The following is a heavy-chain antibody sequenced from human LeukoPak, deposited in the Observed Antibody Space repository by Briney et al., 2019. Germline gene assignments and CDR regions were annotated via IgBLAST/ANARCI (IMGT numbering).Heavy chain of an antibody. D-gene: IGHD3-22*01. CDR2: IYYSGST. CDR3: ARAGDDSSGYYYVEWLY. CDR1: GGSISSSSYY. Sequence: PSETLSLTCTVSGGSISSSSYYWGWIRQPPGKGLEWIGSIYYSGSTYYNPSLKSRVTISVDTSKNQFSLKLSSVTAADTAVYYCARAGDDSSGYYYVEWLYWGQGTLVTVSS. V-gene: IGHV4-39*07. J-gene: IGHJ4*02.